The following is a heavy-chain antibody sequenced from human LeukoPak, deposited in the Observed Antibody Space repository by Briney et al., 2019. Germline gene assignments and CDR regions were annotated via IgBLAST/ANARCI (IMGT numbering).Heavy chain of an antibody. V-gene: IGHV1-2*04. CDR1: GYTLSDYY. J-gene: IGHJ4*02. Sequence: ASVKVSCKAFGYTLSDYYINWVRQAPGQGLEWMGWINPNSGDTDYARNFQDWVTLTRDTSINTAYMEVSRLRSGDTAVYYCARSRGFFDYWAREPWSPSPQ. D-gene: IGHD3-10*01. CDR2: INPNSGDT. CDR3: ARSRGFFDY.